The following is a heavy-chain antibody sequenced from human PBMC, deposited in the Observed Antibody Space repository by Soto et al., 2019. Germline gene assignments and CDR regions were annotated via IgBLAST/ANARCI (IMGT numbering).Heavy chain of an antibody. CDR1: GFTCSSYS. D-gene: IGHD5-12*01. Sequence: EVQLVESGGGLVKPGGSLRLSCAASGFTCSSYSINWVRQAPGKGLEWVSSISSSSSDIYYADSVKGRFTISRDKAKNSLYLQMHSLRAEDTAVYYCAKREYSGQNDYWGQGTLVTVSS. CDR2: ISSSSSDI. J-gene: IGHJ4*02. V-gene: IGHV3-21*01. CDR3: AKREYSGQNDY.